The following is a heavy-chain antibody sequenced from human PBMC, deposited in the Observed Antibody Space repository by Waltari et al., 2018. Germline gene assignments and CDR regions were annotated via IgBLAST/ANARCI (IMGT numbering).Heavy chain of an antibody. CDR2: INPNSGGT. Sequence: QVQLVQSGAEVKKPGASVKVSCKASGYTFTGYYMHWVRQAPGQGLEWMGWINPNSGGTNYAQKFQGRVTMTRDTSISTAYMELSRLRSDDTAVYYCARGPLVRPWLVMNAFDIWGQGTMVTVSS. CDR3: ARGPLVRPWLVMNAFDI. V-gene: IGHV1-2*02. J-gene: IGHJ3*02. CDR1: GYTFTGYY. D-gene: IGHD6-19*01.